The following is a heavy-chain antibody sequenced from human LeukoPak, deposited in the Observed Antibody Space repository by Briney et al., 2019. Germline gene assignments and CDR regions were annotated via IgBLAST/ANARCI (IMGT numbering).Heavy chain of an antibody. D-gene: IGHD1-26*01. CDR1: GYTFTGYY. J-gene: IGHJ4*02. V-gene: IGHV1-2*02. Sequence: ASVKVSCKASGYTFTGYYMHWVRQAPGQGLEWMGWINPNSGGTNYAQKFQGRVTMTRDTSISTAYMELSRLRSDDTAVYYCARDQGRLGGSYYGAFDYWGQGTLVTVSS. CDR3: ARDQGRLGGSYYGAFDY. CDR2: INPNSGGT.